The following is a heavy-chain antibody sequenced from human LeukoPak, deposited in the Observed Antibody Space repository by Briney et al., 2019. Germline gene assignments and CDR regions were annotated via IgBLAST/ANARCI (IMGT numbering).Heavy chain of an antibody. CDR3: AGTSSGYYSTDY. D-gene: IGHD5-12*01. V-gene: IGHV4-38-2*02. CDR2: IHRSGST. Sequence: SETLSLTCTVSGCSISSYYWSWIRQSPGKGLEWIGSIHRSGSTYYNPSLKSRVTISGDTSKSQFSLRLTSVTAADTAVYYCAGTSSGYYSTDYWGQGTLVTVSS. CDR1: GCSISSYY. J-gene: IGHJ4*02.